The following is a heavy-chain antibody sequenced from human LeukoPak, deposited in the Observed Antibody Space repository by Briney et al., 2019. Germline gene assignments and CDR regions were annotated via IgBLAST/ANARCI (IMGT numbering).Heavy chain of an antibody. V-gene: IGHV3-20*04. D-gene: IGHD3-10*01. J-gene: IGHJ6*03. CDR1: GFTFDDYG. Sequence: GGSLRLSCAASGFTFDDYGMSWVRQAPGKGLEWVSGINWNGGSTGYADSVKGRFTISRDNAKNSLYLQMNSLGAEDTALYYCARLDYYGSGSYYNDYYYYMDVWGKGTTVTVSS. CDR3: ARLDYYGSGSYYNDYYYYMDV. CDR2: INWNGGST.